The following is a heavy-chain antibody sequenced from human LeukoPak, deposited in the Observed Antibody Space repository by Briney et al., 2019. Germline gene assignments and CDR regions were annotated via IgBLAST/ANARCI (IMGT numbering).Heavy chain of an antibody. J-gene: IGHJ4*02. CDR3: AKAGPGYWELVYFDY. CDR1: GFTFSSYG. V-gene: IGHV3-23*01. CDR2: ISGSGGST. Sequence: PGGTLRLSCAASGFTFSSYGMSWVRQAPGKGLEWVSAISGSGGSTYYADSVKGRFTISRDNSKNTLYLQMNSLRAEDTAVYYCAKAGPGYWELVYFDYWGQGTLVTVSS. D-gene: IGHD2-15*01.